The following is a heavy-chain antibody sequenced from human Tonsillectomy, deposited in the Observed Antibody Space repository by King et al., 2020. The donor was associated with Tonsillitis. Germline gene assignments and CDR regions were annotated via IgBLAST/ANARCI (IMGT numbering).Heavy chain of an antibody. CDR3: AKPGWRWELGWDYFDY. Sequence: VQLVESGGGVVQPGRSLRLSCAASGFTFSTYGMHWVRQAPGKGLEWVAVISYDTSNKYYADSVKGRFTISRDNSKNTLYLQMNSLRPEDTAVYYCAKPGWRWELGWDYFDYWGQGTLVTVSS. CDR1: GFTFSTYG. J-gene: IGHJ4*02. D-gene: IGHD1-26*01. V-gene: IGHV3-30*18. CDR2: ISYDTSNK.